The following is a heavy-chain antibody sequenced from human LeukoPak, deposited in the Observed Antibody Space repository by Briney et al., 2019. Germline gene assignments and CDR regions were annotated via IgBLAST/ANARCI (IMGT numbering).Heavy chain of an antibody. Sequence: GASVKVSCKASGYTFTSYGISWVRQAPGQGLGWMGWISAYNSNTNYAQKLQGRGTMTTDTSTSTDYMELRSLRSDDTAVYYCARDPTVAGPFDYWGQGTLVTVSS. V-gene: IGHV1-18*01. CDR2: ISAYNSNT. J-gene: IGHJ4*02. CDR3: ARDPTVAGPFDY. D-gene: IGHD6-19*01. CDR1: GYTFTSYG.